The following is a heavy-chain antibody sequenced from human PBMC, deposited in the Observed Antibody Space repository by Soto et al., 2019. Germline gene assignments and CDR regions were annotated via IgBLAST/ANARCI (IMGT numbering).Heavy chain of an antibody. CDR1: GFTFSSYA. D-gene: IGHD6-13*01. Sequence: GGSLRLSCAASGFTFSSYAMSWVRQAPGKGLEWVSAISGSGGSTYYADSVKGRFTISRDNSKNTLYLQMNSLRAEDTAVYYCATADAAVAGRVGDFQHWGQGTLVTVSS. CDR2: ISGSGGST. V-gene: IGHV3-23*01. J-gene: IGHJ1*01. CDR3: ATADAAVAGRVGDFQH.